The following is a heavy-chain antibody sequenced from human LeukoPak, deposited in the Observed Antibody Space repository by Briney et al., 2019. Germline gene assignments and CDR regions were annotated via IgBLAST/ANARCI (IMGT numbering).Heavy chain of an antibody. CDR1: GFTFSCYG. CDR2: IRWDGIIK. Sequence: PGGSLRLSCAASGFTFSCYGMHWVRQAPGKGLEWVAFIRWDGIIKYYADSVKGRFTISRDTSKNTLYLQMNSLRAEDTAVYYCARSKSYDSSGYYFDYWGQGTLVTVSS. J-gene: IGHJ4*02. V-gene: IGHV3-30*02. CDR3: ARSKSYDSSGYYFDY. D-gene: IGHD3-22*01.